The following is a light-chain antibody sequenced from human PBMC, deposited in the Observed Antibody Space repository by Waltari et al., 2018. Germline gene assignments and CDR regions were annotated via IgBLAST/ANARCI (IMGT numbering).Light chain of an antibody. CDR3: QQYDISPLT. V-gene: IGKV3-20*01. Sequence: EIVLTQSPGTLSLSPGGRATLSCRASQTVRTTYLAWYQQKTGQAPTLLIYDTSSRATVIPDRFSGSGSGTDFSLTISSLEPEDFAVYYCQQYDISPLTFGGGTKVETK. CDR1: QTVRTTY. CDR2: DTS. J-gene: IGKJ4*01.